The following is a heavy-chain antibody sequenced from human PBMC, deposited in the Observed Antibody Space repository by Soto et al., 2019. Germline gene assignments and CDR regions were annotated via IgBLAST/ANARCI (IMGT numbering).Heavy chain of an antibody. D-gene: IGHD5-18*01. V-gene: IGHV1-18*01. CDR1: GYTLTSYG. Sequence: ASVKGSCKASGYTLTSYGISWVRQAPGQGLEWMGWINAYNGNTNYAQKLQGRVTMTTDTSTSTAYMELRSLRSDDTAVYYCARDVGYGLIDYWGQGTLVTVSS. J-gene: IGHJ4*02. CDR2: INAYNGNT. CDR3: ARDVGYGLIDY.